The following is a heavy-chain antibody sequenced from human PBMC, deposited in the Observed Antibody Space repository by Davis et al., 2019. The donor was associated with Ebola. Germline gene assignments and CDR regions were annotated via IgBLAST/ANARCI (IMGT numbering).Heavy chain of an antibody. Sequence: PGGSLRLSCAASGFTFSSYGMHWVRQAPGKGLEWVAFIRYDGSNENYADSVKGRFTISRDNSKNTLYLQMNSLRGEDTAVYYCAKGGGDYGDSQYYFDYWGQGTLVTVSS. CDR3: AKGGGDYGDSQYYFDY. D-gene: IGHD4-17*01. CDR2: IRYDGSNE. J-gene: IGHJ4*02. V-gene: IGHV3-30*02. CDR1: GFTFSSYG.